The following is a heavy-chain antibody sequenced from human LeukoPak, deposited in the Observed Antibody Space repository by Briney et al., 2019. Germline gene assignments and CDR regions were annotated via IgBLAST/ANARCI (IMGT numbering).Heavy chain of an antibody. CDR3: ARGRGGYNFWYDY. CDR1: GGTFSSYT. V-gene: IGHV1-69*02. CDR2: IIPILGIA. Sequence: SVKVSCKASGGTFSSYTISWVRQAPGQGLEWMGRIIPILGIANYAQKFQGRVTITADKSTSTAYMELSSLRSEDTAVYYCARGRGGYNFWYDYWGQGTLVTVSS. D-gene: IGHD5-24*01. J-gene: IGHJ4*02.